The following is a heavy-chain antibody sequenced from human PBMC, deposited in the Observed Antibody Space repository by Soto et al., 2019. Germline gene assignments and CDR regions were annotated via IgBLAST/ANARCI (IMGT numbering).Heavy chain of an antibody. CDR1: GFTFGDYA. Sequence: GGSLRLSFAASGFTFGDYAMHWVRQAPGKGLEWVSCISWNSGNIDYADSVKGRFTVSRDNTKNSLSLQMNSLRPEDTALYYCAKGDFGESYSGVLASWGQGTLVTVSS. CDR2: ISWNSGNI. CDR3: AKGDFGESYSGVLAS. J-gene: IGHJ4*02. V-gene: IGHV3-9*01. D-gene: IGHD1-26*01.